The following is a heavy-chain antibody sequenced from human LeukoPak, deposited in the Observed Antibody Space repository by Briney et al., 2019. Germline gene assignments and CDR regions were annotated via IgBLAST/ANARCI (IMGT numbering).Heavy chain of an antibody. CDR2: INPNSGGT. D-gene: IGHD3-10*01. V-gene: IGHV1-2*02. Sequence: ASVKVSCKASGYTFTGYYMHWVRQAPGQGLEWMGWINPNSGGTNYAQKFRGRVTMTRDTSISTAYMELSRLRSDDTAVYYCARTLYYGSGSYPGNYWGQGTLVTVSS. CDR3: ARTLYYGSGSYPGNY. J-gene: IGHJ4*02. CDR1: GYTFTGYY.